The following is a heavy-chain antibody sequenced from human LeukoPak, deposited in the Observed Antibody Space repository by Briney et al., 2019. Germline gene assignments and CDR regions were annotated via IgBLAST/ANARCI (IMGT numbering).Heavy chain of an antibody. V-gene: IGHV3-21*01. J-gene: IGHJ4*02. CDR2: VSSTSSFI. CDR1: GFTFSSYA. CDR3: ARSPGGYSGSY. Sequence: GGSLRLSCAASGFTFSSYAMSWVRQAPGKGLEWVSCVSSTSSFIYYADSVKGRFTISRDNAKNSLYLQMNSLRAEDTAVYYCARSPGGYSGSYWGQGTLVTVSS. D-gene: IGHD1-26*01.